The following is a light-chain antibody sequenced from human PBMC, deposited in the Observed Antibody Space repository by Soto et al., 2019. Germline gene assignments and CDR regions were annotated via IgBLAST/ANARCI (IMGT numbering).Light chain of an antibody. Sequence: DTVMTQSPATLSVSPGETATLSCRASESVGSHLAWYQQKPGQAPRLLIYGVSTRATGIPARFRGSGSETEFTLTISSLQSEDFAVYYCQQYDNWPQWTFGQGTKVEI. V-gene: IGKV3-15*01. CDR2: GVS. CDR3: QQYDNWPQWT. J-gene: IGKJ1*01. CDR1: ESVGSH.